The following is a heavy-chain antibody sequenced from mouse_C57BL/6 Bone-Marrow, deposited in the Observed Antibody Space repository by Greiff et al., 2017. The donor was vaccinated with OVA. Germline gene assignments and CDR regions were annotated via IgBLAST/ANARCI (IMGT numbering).Heavy chain of an antibody. V-gene: IGHV1-55*01. CDR3: ARGDYYGSSLFDY. CDR2: IYPGSGST. Sequence: QVQLQQPGAELVKPGASVKMSCKASGYTFTSYWITWVKRRPGQGLEWIGDIYPGSGSTNYNEKFKSKATLTVDTSSSTAYMQLSSLTSEDSAVYYCARGDYYGSSLFDYWGQGTTLTVSS. D-gene: IGHD1-1*01. J-gene: IGHJ2*01. CDR1: GYTFTSYW.